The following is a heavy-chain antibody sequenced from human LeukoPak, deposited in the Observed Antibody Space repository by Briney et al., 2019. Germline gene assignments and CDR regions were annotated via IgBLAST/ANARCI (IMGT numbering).Heavy chain of an antibody. CDR1: GFTFSSYG. D-gene: IGHD1-26*01. CDR3: AREDSGSYSAWYYYYGMDV. V-gene: IGHV3-33*01. Sequence: PGRSLRLSCAASGFTFSSYGMHWVRQAPGKGLEWVAVIWYDGSNKYYADSVKGRFTISRDNSKNTLYLQMNSLRAEDTAVYYCAREDSGSYSAWYYYYGMDVWGQGTTVTVSS. J-gene: IGHJ6*02. CDR2: IWYDGSNK.